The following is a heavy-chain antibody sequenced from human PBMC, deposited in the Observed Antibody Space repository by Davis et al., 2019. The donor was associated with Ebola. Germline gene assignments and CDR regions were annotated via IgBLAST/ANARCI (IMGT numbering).Heavy chain of an antibody. CDR2: INPNSGGT. D-gene: IGHD5-12*01. Sequence: AASVKVSCKASGYTFTGYYMHWVRQAPGQGLEWMGWINPNSGGTNYAQKFQGWVTMTRDTSISTAYMELSRLRSDDTAVYYCARGALGYSGYLQRYYFDYWGQGTLVTVSS. V-gene: IGHV1-2*04. J-gene: IGHJ4*02. CDR3: ARGALGYSGYLQRYYFDY. CDR1: GYTFTGYY.